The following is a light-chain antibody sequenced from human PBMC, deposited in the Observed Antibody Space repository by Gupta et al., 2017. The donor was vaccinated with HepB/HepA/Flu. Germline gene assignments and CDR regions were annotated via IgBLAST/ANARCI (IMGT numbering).Light chain of an antibody. CDR1: QSVSTS. CDR2: DAS. CDR3: QQRHNCPIT. Sequence: EIVLTQSPATLSLSPGERATLSCRASQSVSTSLAWYQQKPGQAPRLLIYDASTRATGIPARFSGSGSGTDFTLTISSLEPEDFAVYSCQQRHNCPITFGRGTKVEIK. J-gene: IGKJ4*01. V-gene: IGKV3-11*01.